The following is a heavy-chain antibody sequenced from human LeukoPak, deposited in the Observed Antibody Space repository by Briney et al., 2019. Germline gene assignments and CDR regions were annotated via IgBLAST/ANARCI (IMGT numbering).Heavy chain of an antibody. Sequence: ASVKVSCKASGYTFTGYYMHWVRQAPGQGLEWMGWINPNSGGTNYAQKFQGRVTMTRDTSISTAYMELSRLRSDDTAVYYCARGDGVAVAGTSDYWGQGTLVTVSS. J-gene: IGHJ4*02. CDR3: ARGDGVAVAGTSDY. V-gene: IGHV1-2*02. CDR1: GYTFTGYY. D-gene: IGHD6-19*01. CDR2: INPNSGGT.